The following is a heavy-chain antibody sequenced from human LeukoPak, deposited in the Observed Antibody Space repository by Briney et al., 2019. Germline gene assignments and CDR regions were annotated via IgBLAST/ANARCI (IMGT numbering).Heavy chain of an antibody. Sequence: SETLSLTCTVSGGSISSYYWSWIRQPPGKGLEWIGYIYYSGSTNYNPSLKSRVTISVDTSKNQFSLKLSSVTAADTAVYYCARGGDSSSWTDYWGQGTLGNVSS. CDR1: GGSISSYY. V-gene: IGHV4-59*01. D-gene: IGHD6-13*01. CDR2: IYYSGST. J-gene: IGHJ4*02. CDR3: ARGGDSSSWTDY.